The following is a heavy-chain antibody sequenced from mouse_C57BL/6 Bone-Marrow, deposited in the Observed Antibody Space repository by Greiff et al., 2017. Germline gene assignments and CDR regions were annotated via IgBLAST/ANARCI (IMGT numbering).Heavy chain of an antibody. CDR1: GYTFTSYG. V-gene: IGHV1-81*01. D-gene: IGHD2-3*01. J-gene: IGHJ2*01. Sequence: QVQLQQSGAELARPGASVKLSCKASGYTFTSYGISWVKQRTGQGLEWIGAIYPRSGNTYYNEKFKGKATLTADKSSSTAYMELRSLTSEDSAVYFCARDGYSFRFDYWGQGTTLTVSS. CDR2: IYPRSGNT. CDR3: ARDGYSFRFDY.